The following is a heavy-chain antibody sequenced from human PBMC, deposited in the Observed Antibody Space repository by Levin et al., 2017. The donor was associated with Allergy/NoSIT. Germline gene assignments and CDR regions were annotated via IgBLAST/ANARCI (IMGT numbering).Heavy chain of an antibody. CDR2: IYYSGST. D-gene: IGHD1-26*01. V-gene: IGHV4-59*01. Sequence: SQTLSLTCTVSGGSISSYYWSWIRQPPGKGLEWIGYIYYSGSTNYNPSLKSRVTISVDTSKNQFSLKLSSVTAADTAVYYCARAPVGATIAPDYWGQGTLVTVSS. CDR3: ARAPVGATIAPDY. CDR1: GGSISSYY. J-gene: IGHJ4*02.